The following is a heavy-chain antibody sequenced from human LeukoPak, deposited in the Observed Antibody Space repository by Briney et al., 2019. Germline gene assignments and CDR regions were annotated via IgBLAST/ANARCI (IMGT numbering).Heavy chain of an antibody. CDR3: AREAYDWNYSGLRY. CDR1: GYTFTSYY. CDR2: INPSGGST. V-gene: IGHV1-46*01. J-gene: IGHJ4*02. Sequence: ASVKVSCKASGYTFTSYYMHWVRQAPGQGLEWMGIINPSGGSTSYAQKFQGRVTMTTDTSTSTAYMELRSLRSDDTAVYYCAREAYDWNYSGLRYWGQGTLVTVSS. D-gene: IGHD1-7*01.